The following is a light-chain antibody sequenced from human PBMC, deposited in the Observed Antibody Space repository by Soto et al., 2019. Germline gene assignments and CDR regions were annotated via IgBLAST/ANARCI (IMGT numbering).Light chain of an antibody. V-gene: IGKV3-20*01. J-gene: IGKJ5*01. CDR1: QSVSSN. CDR2: GAS. CDR3: QKYGSSPPIT. Sequence: EIVMAQSPATPSVSPGERATLSCRASQSVSSNLAWYQQKPGQAPRLLIYGASTRATGIPDRFSGSGSGTDFTLTISRLEPEDFAVYYCQKYGSSPPITFGQGTRLEIK.